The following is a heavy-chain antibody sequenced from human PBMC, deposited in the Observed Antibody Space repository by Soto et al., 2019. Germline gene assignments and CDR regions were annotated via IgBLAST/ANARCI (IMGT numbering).Heavy chain of an antibody. Sequence: SETLCLTCSVASGSIRSMSCCRVRIRQPPGKGLEWIGSIYHSGSTYYNPSLKSRVTIFVDTSKNQFSLKLTSVTAADTALYYCARDYFDSSDYTTNWFDPWGQGTLVTVS. V-gene: IGHV4-39*01. J-gene: IGHJ5*02. CDR2: IYHSGST. CDR3: ARDYFDSSDYTTNWFDP. D-gene: IGHD3-22*01. CDR1: SGSIRSMSCC.